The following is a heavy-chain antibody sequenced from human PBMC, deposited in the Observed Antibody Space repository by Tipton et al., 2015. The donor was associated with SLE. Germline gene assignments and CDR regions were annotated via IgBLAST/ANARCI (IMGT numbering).Heavy chain of an antibody. Sequence: SLRLSCAASGFSFSTYAMTWVRQAPGKGLEWVSVIYRGYSVYFADSVKGRFTISRDNSRNTVYLQMNSLRTEDTATYYCTTAGGGSYCNGNNCYSINYFDYWGQGALVTVSS. CDR2: IYRGYSV. J-gene: IGHJ4*02. CDR1: GFSFSTYA. V-gene: IGHV3-23*03. D-gene: IGHD2-15*01. CDR3: TTAGGGSYCNGNNCYSINYFDY.